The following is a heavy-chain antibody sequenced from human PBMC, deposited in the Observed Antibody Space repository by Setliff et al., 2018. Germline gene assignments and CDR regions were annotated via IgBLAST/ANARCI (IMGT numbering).Heavy chain of an antibody. J-gene: IGHJ4*02. Sequence: GESLKISCAASGFTFSSHGMHWVRQAPGKGLEWVAFTRYNGDGKYYADSVEGRFTISRDSSKNTLYLQMNSLRHEDTAVYYCAKDVGFVVVKNIFDYWGQGTLVTVSS. CDR1: GFTFSSHG. CDR3: AKDVGFVVVKNIFDY. D-gene: IGHD2-21*01. CDR2: TRYNGDGK. V-gene: IGHV3-30*02.